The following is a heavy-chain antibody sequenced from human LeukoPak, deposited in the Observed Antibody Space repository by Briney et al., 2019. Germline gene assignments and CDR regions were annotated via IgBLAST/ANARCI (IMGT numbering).Heavy chain of an antibody. V-gene: IGHV1-2*02. J-gene: IGHJ5*02. D-gene: IGHD2-2*01. Sequence: GASVKVSCKASGYTFTGYYMHWVRQAPGQGLEWMGWINPNSGGTNYAQKFQGRVTMTRDTSISTAYMELSRLRPDDTAVYYCARGAIVVVVPAAHKNWFDPWGQGTLVTVSS. CDR1: GYTFTGYY. CDR2: INPNSGGT. CDR3: ARGAIVVVVPAAHKNWFDP.